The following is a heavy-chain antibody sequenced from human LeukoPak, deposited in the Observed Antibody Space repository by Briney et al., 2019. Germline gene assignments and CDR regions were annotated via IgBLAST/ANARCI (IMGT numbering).Heavy chain of an antibody. CDR1: GFTFSRYW. J-gene: IGHJ4*02. CDR3: ARSRYDSSGYYGIIGN. CDR2: IKEDGSEK. D-gene: IGHD3-22*01. V-gene: IGHV3-7*01. Sequence: GGSLRLSCAASGFTFSRYWMSWVRQAPGKGLEWVANIKEDGSEKNYVDSVKGRFTISRDNAKNSLYLQMNSLRAEDTAVYYCARSRYDSSGYYGIIGNWGQGTLVTVSS.